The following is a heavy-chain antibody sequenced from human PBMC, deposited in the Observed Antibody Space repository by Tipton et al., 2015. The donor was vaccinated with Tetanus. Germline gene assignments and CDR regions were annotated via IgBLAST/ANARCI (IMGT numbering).Heavy chain of an antibody. V-gene: IGHV5-51*01. Sequence: QLVQSGGEVKKPGESLKISCKGSGYIFNNYWIGWVRQKPGKGLEWMGIIYPGDSDTRYSPSFQDQVTITVDKSINTAYLQWSSLKASGTSMFYCARGHCTGGVCNFDFWGQGALVAVAS. D-gene: IGHD2-8*02. CDR1: GYIFNNYW. CDR2: IYPGDSDT. CDR3: ARGHCTGGVCNFDF. J-gene: IGHJ4*02.